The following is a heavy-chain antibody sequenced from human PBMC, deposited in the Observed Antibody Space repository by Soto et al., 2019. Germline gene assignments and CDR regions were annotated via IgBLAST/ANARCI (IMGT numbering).Heavy chain of an antibody. CDR2: ISAYNGNT. D-gene: IGHD3-10*01. J-gene: IGHJ4*02. CDR3: ARADGSGSYYKGFDY. Sequence: QVQLVQSGAEVKKPGASVKVSCKASGYTFTSYGISWVRQAPGQGLEWMGWISAYNGNTNYAQKLQGRVTMTTDTSTSTAYMELRGLRSDDTGVYYCARADGSGSYYKGFDYLGQGTLVTVSS. CDR1: GYTFTSYG. V-gene: IGHV1-18*01.